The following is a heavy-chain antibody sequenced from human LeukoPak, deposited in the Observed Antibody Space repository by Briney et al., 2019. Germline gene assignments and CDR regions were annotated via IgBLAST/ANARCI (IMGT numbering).Heavy chain of an antibody. Sequence: GGSLRLSCAASGFTFDDYAMHWVRQAPGKGLEWVANIKQDGSEKHYVDSVQGRFTISRDNAKNSLYLQMNSLRAVDTAVYYCARARDYYDSSGYSYWYFDLWGRGTLVTVSS. V-gene: IGHV3-7*04. CDR1: GFTFDDYA. CDR3: ARARDYYDSSGYSYWYFDL. D-gene: IGHD3-22*01. J-gene: IGHJ2*01. CDR2: IKQDGSEK.